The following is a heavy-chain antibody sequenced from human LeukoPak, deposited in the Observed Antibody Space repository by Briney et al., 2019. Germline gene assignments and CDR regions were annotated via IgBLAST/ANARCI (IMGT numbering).Heavy chain of an antibody. Sequence: ASVKVSCKASGYTFTSYYMHWVRQAPGQGLEWMGIINPSGGSTSYAQKFQGRVTMTRDTSTSTVYMELSSLRSEDTAVYYCARAFQAYYDSSGHRNPFDYWGQGTLVTVSS. CDR3: ARAFQAYYDSSGHRNPFDY. CDR1: GYTFTSYY. D-gene: IGHD3-22*01. CDR2: INPSGGST. J-gene: IGHJ4*02. V-gene: IGHV1-46*01.